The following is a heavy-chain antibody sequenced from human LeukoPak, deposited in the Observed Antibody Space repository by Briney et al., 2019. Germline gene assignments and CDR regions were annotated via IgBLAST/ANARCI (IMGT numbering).Heavy chain of an antibody. CDR3: ARDYPVGQQLVLDYYYGMDV. Sequence: GASVKVSCKASGYTFTSYGISWVRQAPGQGLEWMGWISAYNGNTNYAQKLQGRVTMTTDTSTSTAYMELRSLRSDDTAVYYCARDYPVGQQLVLDYYYGMDVWGQGTTVTVSS. CDR2: ISAYNGNT. D-gene: IGHD6-13*01. V-gene: IGHV1-18*01. J-gene: IGHJ6*02. CDR1: GYTFTSYG.